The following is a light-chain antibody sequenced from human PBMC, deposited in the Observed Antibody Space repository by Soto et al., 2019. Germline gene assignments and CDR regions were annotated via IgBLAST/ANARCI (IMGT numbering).Light chain of an antibody. CDR2: GTS. CDR3: QQRHMWPIT. V-gene: IGKV3D-20*02. J-gene: IGKJ5*01. CDR1: QSVPSTY. Sequence: VLSQSPGRLSLSPGETATLSCRASQSVPSTYFAWYQQKSGQPPRLLISGTSNRATGIPDRFSGSGSGRDFTLTISSLEPEDSAVYYCQQRHMWPITFGQGTRLEIK.